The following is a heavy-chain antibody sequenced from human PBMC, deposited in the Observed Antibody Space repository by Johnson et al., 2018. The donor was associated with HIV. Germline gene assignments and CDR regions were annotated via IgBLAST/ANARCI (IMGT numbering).Heavy chain of an antibody. Sequence: VQLVESGGGLVKPGGSLRLSCAASGFTFSDYYMSWIRQAPGKGLVWVARINTAGGSTSYVDSVKGRFTVSRDNAKNTLYLQMNSLRADDPAVYYCAGLAVRGSAGAFDIWGQGTLVTVSS. CDR2: INTAGGST. CDR3: AGLAVRGSAGAFDI. J-gene: IGHJ3*02. V-gene: IGHV3-74*02. CDR1: GFTFSDYY. D-gene: IGHD1-26*01.